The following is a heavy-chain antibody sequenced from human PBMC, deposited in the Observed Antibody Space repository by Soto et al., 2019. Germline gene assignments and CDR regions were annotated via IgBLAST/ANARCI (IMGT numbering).Heavy chain of an antibody. J-gene: IGHJ3*02. V-gene: IGHV4-34*01. D-gene: IGHD3-10*01. Sequence: QVQLQQWGAGLLEPSETLSLTCAVYGVFVTSGSDYRSWVREPPGKGLEWIGEMGHSGGNNLNPSLQGRGTIPLAPSKNQFPPEMSPVTPEDPALDYCARVERGPAMSWVGAFDIRGPGTLVTVSS. CDR3: ARVERGPAMSWVGAFDI. CDR2: MGHSGGN. CDR1: GVFVTSGSDY.